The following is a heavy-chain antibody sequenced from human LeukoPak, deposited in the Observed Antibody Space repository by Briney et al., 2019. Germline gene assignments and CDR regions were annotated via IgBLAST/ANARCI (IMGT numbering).Heavy chain of an antibody. Sequence: NSSETLSLTCTVSGGSISSSSYYWGWIRQPPGKGLEWIGSIYYSGSTYYNPSLKSRVTISVDTSKNQFSLKLSSVTAADTAVYYCARYGYGGNPRDNWFDPWGQGTLVTVSS. CDR2: IYYSGST. CDR3: ARYGYGGNPRDNWFDP. CDR1: GGSISSSSYY. D-gene: IGHD4-23*01. V-gene: IGHV4-39*07. J-gene: IGHJ5*02.